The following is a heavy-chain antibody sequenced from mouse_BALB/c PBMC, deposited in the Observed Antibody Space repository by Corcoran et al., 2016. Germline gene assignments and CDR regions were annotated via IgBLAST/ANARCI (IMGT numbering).Heavy chain of an antibody. Sequence: QVTLKESGPGILQPSQTLSLTCSFSGFSLSTSGMSVVWIRQPSGKGLEWLAHIWWNDDKYYNPALKSRLTISKDTSNNQVFLKIASVVTADTSTYYCARRAYYGSSHWYFDVCGARTTVTVSS. D-gene: IGHD1-1*01. CDR1: GFSLSTSGMS. V-gene: IGHV8-8*01. J-gene: IGHJ1*01. CDR2: IWWNDDK. CDR3: ARRAYYGSSHWYFDV.